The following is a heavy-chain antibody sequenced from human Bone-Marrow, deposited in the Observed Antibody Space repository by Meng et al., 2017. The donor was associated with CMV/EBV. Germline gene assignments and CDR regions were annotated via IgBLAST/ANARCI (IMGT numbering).Heavy chain of an antibody. Sequence: GGSLRLSCAASGFTFSYAWMSWVRQAPGKGLEWVGRIKSKTDGGTTDYAAPVKGSFTISRDDSKSIAYLQMNSLKTEDTAVYYCTRDMRKYYYGSGSYWGNWFDPWGQGTLVTVSS. D-gene: IGHD3-10*01. J-gene: IGHJ5*02. CDR1: GFTFSYAW. CDR3: TRDMRKYYYGSGSYWGNWFDP. CDR2: IKSKTDGGTT. V-gene: IGHV3-15*01.